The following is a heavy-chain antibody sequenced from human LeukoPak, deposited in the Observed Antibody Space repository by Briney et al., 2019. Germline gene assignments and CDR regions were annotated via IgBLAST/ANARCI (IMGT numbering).Heavy chain of an antibody. V-gene: IGHV4-38-2*02. CDR3: ARTSSSGLVGGYYFDY. J-gene: IGHJ4*02. D-gene: IGHD6-19*01. CDR2: IHHSGST. Sequence: PSETLSLTCTVSGYFISSGYYWGWIRPPPGKGLQWIGSIHHSGSTCYNPSLKSRVTTSVDTSKNQFSLKLSSVTAADTAVYYCARTSSSGLVGGYYFDYWGQGTLVTVSS. CDR1: GYFISSGYY.